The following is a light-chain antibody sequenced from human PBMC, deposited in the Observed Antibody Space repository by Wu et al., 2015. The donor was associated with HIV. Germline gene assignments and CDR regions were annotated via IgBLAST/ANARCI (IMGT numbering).Light chain of an antibody. CDR3: QQYNDWPFT. Sequence: EIVMTQSPATLSVSPGERATLSCRASQSISNNLAWYQQKPGQAPRLLIFGASSRATGIPGRFSGSGSGTEFTLTISSQQSEDFALYFCQQYNDWPFTFGQGTRLDIK. CDR1: QSISNN. CDR2: GAS. V-gene: IGKV3-15*01. J-gene: IGKJ5*01.